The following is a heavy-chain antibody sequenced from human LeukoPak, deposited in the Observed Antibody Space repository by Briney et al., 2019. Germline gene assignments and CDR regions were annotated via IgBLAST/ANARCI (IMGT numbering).Heavy chain of an antibody. J-gene: IGHJ6*03. CDR1: GGSISSSSYY. CDR2: IYYSGST. D-gene: IGHD1-20*01. CDR3: ARRLYLDHYYYYYMDV. V-gene: IGHV4-39*07. Sequence: PSETLSLTCTVSGGSISSSSYYWGWIRQPPGKGLEWIGSIYYSGSTYYNPSLKSRVTISVDTSKNQFSLKLSSVTAADTAVYYCARRLYLDHYYYYYMDVWGKGTTVTVSS.